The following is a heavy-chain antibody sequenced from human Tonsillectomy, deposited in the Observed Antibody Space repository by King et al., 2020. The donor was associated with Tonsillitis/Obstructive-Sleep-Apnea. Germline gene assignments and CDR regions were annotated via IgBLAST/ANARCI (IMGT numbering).Heavy chain of an antibody. Sequence: VQLVESGGGVVQPGRSLRLSCAASGFTFSSYGMHWVRQAPGKGLEWVAGIWYDGSNKYYADSVKGRFTISRDNSKNTLYLQMNSLRGEDTAVYYCARDLGRWGEYGMDVWGQGTTVTVSS. CDR3: ARDLGRWGEYGMDV. V-gene: IGHV3-33*01. CDR1: GFTFSSYG. J-gene: IGHJ6*02. CDR2: IWYDGSNK. D-gene: IGHD3-16*01.